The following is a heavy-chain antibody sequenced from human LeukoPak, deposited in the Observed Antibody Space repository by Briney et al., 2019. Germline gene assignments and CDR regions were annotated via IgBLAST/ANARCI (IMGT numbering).Heavy chain of an antibody. CDR2: VFRTGHT. J-gene: IGHJ4*02. Sequence: SETLSLACTVSGDSISPYYWSWIRQPPGKGLEWVGYVFRTGHTNYNPSLRSRVTISLDTSKNQFSLKLSSVTAADTAVYYCARHIFGHLFDTWGQGTLVTVSS. V-gene: IGHV4-59*01. D-gene: IGHD3-3*02. CDR3: ARHIFGHLFDT. CDR1: GDSISPYY.